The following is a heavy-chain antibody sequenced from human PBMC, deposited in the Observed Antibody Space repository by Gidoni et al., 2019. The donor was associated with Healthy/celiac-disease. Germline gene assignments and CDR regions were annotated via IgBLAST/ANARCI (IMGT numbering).Heavy chain of an antibody. Sequence: QLQLQESGPGLVKPSGNLSLPCPVAGGSISSSNWWCWVRQPPGKGLEWIGEIYQSGSTNYNPSLKSRVTISVDKTKNQFSLKLSSVTAADTAVYYCAREAMDWNYRRFDYWGQGTLVTVSS. V-gene: IGHV4-4*02. CDR1: GGSISSSNW. CDR2: IYQSGST. J-gene: IGHJ4*02. D-gene: IGHD1-7*01. CDR3: AREAMDWNYRRFDY.